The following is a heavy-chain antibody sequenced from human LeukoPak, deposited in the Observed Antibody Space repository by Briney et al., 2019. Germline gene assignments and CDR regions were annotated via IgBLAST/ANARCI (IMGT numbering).Heavy chain of an antibody. V-gene: IGHV3-11*04. D-gene: IGHD2-15*01. CDR1: GFTFSDEY. J-gene: IGHJ4*02. CDR3: AKYISGYFDY. CDR2: ISSGVTTI. Sequence: SGGSLRLSCAASGFTFSDEYMSWIRQAPGKGLEWISYISSGVTTISYADSVKGRFTISRDNAKHTLTLQMNSLRVEDTAVYCCAKYISGYFDYWGQGTLVTVSS.